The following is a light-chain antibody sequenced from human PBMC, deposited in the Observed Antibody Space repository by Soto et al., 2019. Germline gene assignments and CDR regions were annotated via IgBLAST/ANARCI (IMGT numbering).Light chain of an antibody. V-gene: IGKV2-28*01. J-gene: IGKJ4*01. CDR2: LGS. Sequence: DIVMTQSPLSLPVTPGEPASISCRSSQSLLHSNGYNYLDWYLQKPGQSPQLLIDLGSNGASGVPDRFSGSGSGTDFTLKISRVEAEDVGVYYCMQALQTPLTFGGGTKVEIK. CDR3: MQALQTPLT. CDR1: QSLLHSNGYNY.